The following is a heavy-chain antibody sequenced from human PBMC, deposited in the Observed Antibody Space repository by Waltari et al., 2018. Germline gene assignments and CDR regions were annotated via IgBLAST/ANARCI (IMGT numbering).Heavy chain of an antibody. V-gene: IGHV3-7*03. Sequence: EVQLVESGGGLVQPGGSLRLSCAASGFTFSSCWMSWVRQAPGKGLEWVANIKQDGSEKYYVDSVKGRFTISRDNAKNSLYLQMNSLRAEDTAVYYCARRAPSFDYWGQGTLVTVSS. J-gene: IGHJ4*02. CDR2: IKQDGSEK. CDR3: ARRAPSFDY. CDR1: GFTFSSCW.